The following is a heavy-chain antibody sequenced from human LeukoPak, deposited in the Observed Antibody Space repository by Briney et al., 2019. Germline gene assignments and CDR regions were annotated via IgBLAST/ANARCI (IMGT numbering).Heavy chain of an antibody. CDR3: ARGNPYSSENDY. Sequence: ASVKVSCEASGYTFTGYYMHWVRQAPGQGLEWMGWINPNSGGTNYAQKFQGRVTMTRDTSISTAYMELSRLRSDDTAVYYCARGNPYSSENDYWGQGTLVTVSS. CDR1: GYTFTGYY. D-gene: IGHD6-19*01. J-gene: IGHJ4*02. CDR2: INPNSGGT. V-gene: IGHV1-2*02.